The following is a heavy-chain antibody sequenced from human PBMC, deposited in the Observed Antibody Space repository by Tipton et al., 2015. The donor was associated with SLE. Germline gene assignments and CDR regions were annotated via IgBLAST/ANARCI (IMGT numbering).Heavy chain of an antibody. CDR2: INHLGTT. D-gene: IGHD6-6*01. CDR3: ARRPTGYFEY. Sequence: TLSLTCDVSGYSISRGFYWSWLRQPPGKGLEWIATINHLGTTYYNPSLKTPVTISVDTSKNQFSVKLASVTAADTAVYYCARRPTGYFEYWGQGALVTVSS. J-gene: IGHJ4*02. CDR1: GYSISRGFY. V-gene: IGHV4-38-2*01.